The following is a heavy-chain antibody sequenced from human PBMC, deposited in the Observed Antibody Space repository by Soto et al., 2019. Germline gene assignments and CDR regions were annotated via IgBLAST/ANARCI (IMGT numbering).Heavy chain of an antibody. Sequence: SPTLSLPCAISGDSVSSNSAAWNWIRQSPSRGLEWLGRTYYRSKWYNDYAVSVKSRITINPDTSKNQFSLQLNSVTPEDTAVYYCAREIWFGESYSLLFDYWGQGTLVTVSS. D-gene: IGHD3-10*01. CDR2: TYYRSKWYN. V-gene: IGHV6-1*01. CDR1: GDSVSSNSAA. CDR3: AREIWFGESYSLLFDY. J-gene: IGHJ4*02.